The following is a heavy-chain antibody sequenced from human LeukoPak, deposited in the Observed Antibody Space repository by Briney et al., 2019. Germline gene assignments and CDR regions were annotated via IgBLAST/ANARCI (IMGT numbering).Heavy chain of an antibody. CDR2: IHPNSGAS. D-gene: IGHD6-19*01. CDR3: ARGSVSSGWYPFARGSYYYYYMDV. J-gene: IGHJ6*03. V-gene: IGHV1-2*06. Sequence: ASVKVSCKTSGYDFIEYYIHWVRQAPGQGGEWMGRIHPNSGASKFARKFQGRVAMTRDTSITTADFELSSLTSDDSAVYFCARGSVSSGWYPFARGSYYYYYMDVWGKGTTVTISS. CDR1: GYDFIEYY.